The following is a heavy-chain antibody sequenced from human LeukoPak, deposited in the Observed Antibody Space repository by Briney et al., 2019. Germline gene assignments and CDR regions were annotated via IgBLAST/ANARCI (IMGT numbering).Heavy chain of an antibody. D-gene: IGHD3-10*01. CDR1: GFTVSAYA. J-gene: IGHJ4*02. CDR2: IYDDNT. V-gene: IGHV3-23*01. CDR3: AARKVRVVWFYLDY. Sequence: PGGSLRLSCAASGFTVSAYAMAWVRQAPGKGLEWVSTIYDDNTYYADSVKGRFAISTDNSKNTLYLQMNSLRVEDTAVYFCAARKVRVVWFYLDYRGQGTLVTVSS.